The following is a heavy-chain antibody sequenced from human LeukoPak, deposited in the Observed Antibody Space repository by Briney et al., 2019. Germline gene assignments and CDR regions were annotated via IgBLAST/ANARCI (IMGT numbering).Heavy chain of an antibody. CDR1: GYTATSYY. D-gene: IGHD5-18*01. Sequence: ASARVSCKASGYTATSYYMDWVRQASGQWLEWMGISNPSGGSTSYAQKFQGRVTMTRDTSTSTVYMELSSLRSEDTAVYYCARVSGAHTAMGNNNFDYWGQGTLVTVSS. CDR3: ARVSGAHTAMGNNNFDY. CDR2: SNPSGGST. J-gene: IGHJ4*02. V-gene: IGHV1-46*01.